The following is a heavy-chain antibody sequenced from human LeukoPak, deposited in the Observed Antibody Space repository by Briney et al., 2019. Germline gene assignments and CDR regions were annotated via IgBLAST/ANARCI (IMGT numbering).Heavy chain of an antibody. D-gene: IGHD6-19*01. CDR2: IYYSGST. Sequence: SETQSLTCTVSGGSISSSSYYWGWIRQPPGKGLEWIGSIYYSGSTYYNPSLKSRVTISVDTSKNQFSLKLSSVTAADTAVYYCASLPIAVAGTRFDYWGQGTLVTVSS. CDR1: GGSISSSSYY. V-gene: IGHV4-39*01. J-gene: IGHJ4*02. CDR3: ASLPIAVAGTRFDY.